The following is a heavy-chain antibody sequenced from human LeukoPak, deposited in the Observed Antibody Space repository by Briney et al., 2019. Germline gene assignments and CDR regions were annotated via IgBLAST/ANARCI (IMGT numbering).Heavy chain of an antibody. CDR3: AKPISSGSFYYGMDV. Sequence: PGGSLRLSCAASGFTFSSYAMSWVRQAPGKGLEWVSAISGSGGSTYYADSVKGRLTISRDNSKNTLYLQMNSLRAEDTAVYYCAKPISSGSFYYGMDVWGQGTTVTVSS. J-gene: IGHJ6*02. V-gene: IGHV3-23*01. CDR1: GFTFSSYA. CDR2: ISGSGGST. D-gene: IGHD6-19*01.